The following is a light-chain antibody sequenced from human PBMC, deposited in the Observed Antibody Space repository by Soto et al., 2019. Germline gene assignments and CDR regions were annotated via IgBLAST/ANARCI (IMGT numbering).Light chain of an antibody. CDR2: GAS. CDR1: QSVSSSD. J-gene: IGKJ4*01. CDR3: QQSNKWPLT. V-gene: IGKV3D-15*01. Sequence: EIVLTQSPGTLSLSPGERATLSCRASQSVSSSDLVWYQQKPGQAPRLLISGASTRATGIPPRFSGSGSGTEFTLTISSLQSEDFAVYYCQQSNKWPLTFGGGTKVDIK.